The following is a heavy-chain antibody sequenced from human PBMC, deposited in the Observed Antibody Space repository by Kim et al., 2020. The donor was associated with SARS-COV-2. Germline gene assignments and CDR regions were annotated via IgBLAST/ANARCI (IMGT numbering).Heavy chain of an antibody. Sequence: GGSLRLSCAASGFTFSSYWMTWVRQAPGKGLEWVANIKQDGSEKYHVDSMKGRFTISRDNAKNSLYLQMNSLRAEDTALYYCARVGAVAGKNGYFDYWGQGPLVTVSS. CDR3: ARVGAVAGKNGYFDY. V-gene: IGHV3-7*03. CDR2: IKQDGSEK. CDR1: GFTFSSYW. J-gene: IGHJ4*02. D-gene: IGHD6-19*01.